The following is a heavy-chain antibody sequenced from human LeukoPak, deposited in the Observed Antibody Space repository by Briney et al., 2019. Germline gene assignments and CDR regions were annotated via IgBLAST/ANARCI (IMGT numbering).Heavy chain of an antibody. D-gene: IGHD5-12*01. V-gene: IGHV4-39*01. J-gene: IGHJ4*02. CDR1: GGSISSSSYY. CDR3: ARRWLPDY. CDR2: IYYSGST. Sequence: PSETLSLTCTVSGGSISSSSYYWGWLRQPPGKGLEWIGSIYYSGSTYYNPSLKSRVTISVDTSKNQFSLKLSSVTAADTAVYYCARRWLPDYWGQGTLVTVSS.